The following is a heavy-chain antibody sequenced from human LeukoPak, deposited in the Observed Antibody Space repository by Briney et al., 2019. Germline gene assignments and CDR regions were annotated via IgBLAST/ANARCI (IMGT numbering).Heavy chain of an antibody. V-gene: IGHV4-61*02. CDR2: IYTSGST. D-gene: IGHD5-24*01. CDR3: ARTSEMATDFDY. J-gene: IGHJ4*02. CDR1: GGSISSGSYY. Sequence: SETLSLTCSVSGGSISSGSYYWSWIRQPAGKGLEWIGRIYTSGSTNYNPSLKSRVTISVDTSKNQFSLKLSSVTAADTAVYYCARTSEMATDFDYWGQGTLVTVSS.